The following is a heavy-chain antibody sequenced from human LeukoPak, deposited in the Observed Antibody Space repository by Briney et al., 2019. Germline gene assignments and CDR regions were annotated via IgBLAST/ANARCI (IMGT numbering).Heavy chain of an antibody. Sequence: GGSLRLSCAASGFTFSRFWMTWVRQAPGKGLEWVANIHPHGSEEYYVDSVKGRFTISRDNGKNSLYLQLNSLRAEDTAVYYCAREGRGEYFDYWGQGTLVIVSS. CDR1: GFTFSRFW. J-gene: IGHJ4*02. CDR2: IHPHGSEE. D-gene: IGHD3-10*01. CDR3: AREGRGEYFDY. V-gene: IGHV3-7*01.